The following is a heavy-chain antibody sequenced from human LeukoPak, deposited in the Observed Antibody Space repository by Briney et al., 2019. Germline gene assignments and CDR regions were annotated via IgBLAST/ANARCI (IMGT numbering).Heavy chain of an antibody. CDR3: ARDRVSGSYSGYFDY. D-gene: IGHD1-26*01. CDR1: VGRLSSYA. CDR2: IIPIFGTA. J-gene: IGHJ4*02. V-gene: IGHV1-69*05. Sequence: GASVKVSYKACVGRLSSYAISWVRQAPGQGLEWMGRIIPIFGTANYAQKFQGRVTITTDESTSTAYMELSSLRSEDTAVYYCARDRVSGSYSGYFDYWGQGTLVTASS.